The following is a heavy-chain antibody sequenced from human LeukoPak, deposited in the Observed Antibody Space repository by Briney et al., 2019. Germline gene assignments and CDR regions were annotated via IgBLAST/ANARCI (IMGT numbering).Heavy chain of an antibody. D-gene: IGHD2-15*01. CDR3: AGASGYCSGGSCSSFDY. CDR1: GGSISSYY. J-gene: IGHJ4*02. CDR2: IYTSGST. V-gene: IGHV4-4*07. Sequence: SETLSFTCTVSGGSISSYYWSWIRQPAGKGLEWIGRIYTSGSTNYNPSLKSRVTISVDTSKNQFSLKLSSVTAADTAVYYCAGASGYCSGGSCSSFDYWGQGTLVTVSS.